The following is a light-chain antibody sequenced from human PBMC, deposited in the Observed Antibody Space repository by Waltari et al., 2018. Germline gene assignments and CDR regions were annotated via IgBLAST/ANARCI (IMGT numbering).Light chain of an antibody. CDR1: QSVLYSSNNKNY. CDR2: WAA. V-gene: IGKV4-1*01. Sequence: DIVMTQSPDSLAVSLGERATINCKSSQSVLYSSNNKNYLAWYQQKPGQPPKLLIYWAATRESGVPYRFSGSGSGTDFPLTISSLQAEDVAVYYCQQYYNTPYTFGQGTKLEIK. J-gene: IGKJ2*01. CDR3: QQYYNTPYT.